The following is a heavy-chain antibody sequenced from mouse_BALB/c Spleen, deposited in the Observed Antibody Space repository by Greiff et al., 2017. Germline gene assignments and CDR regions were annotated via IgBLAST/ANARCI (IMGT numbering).Heavy chain of an antibody. CDR2: ISSGGSYT. D-gene: IGHD4-1*01. J-gene: IGHJ3*01. Sequence: EVQGVESGGGLVKPGGSLKLSCAASGFTFSSYAMSWVRQTPEKRLEWVATISSGGSYTYYPDSVKGRFTISRDNAKNTLYLQMSSLRSEDTAMYYCARQILTGTFAYWGQGTLVTVSA. CDR1: GFTFSSYA. V-gene: IGHV5-9-3*01. CDR3: ARQILTGTFAY.